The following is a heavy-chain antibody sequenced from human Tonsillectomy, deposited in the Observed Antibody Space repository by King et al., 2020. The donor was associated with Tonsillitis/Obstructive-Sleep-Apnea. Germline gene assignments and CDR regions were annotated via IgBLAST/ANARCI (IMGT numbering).Heavy chain of an antibody. CDR1: GFTFIIAW. Sequence: VQLVESGGGLVKPGGSLRISCAGSGFTFIIAWMTWVRQAPGKGLEWVGRIQSKTDGGTTDFAAPVKGRFTISRDDSQNTLYLQMNSLKTEDTAVYYCTTGPFGDLYYYYSGMDVWGQGTTVTVSS. D-gene: IGHD4-17*01. CDR3: TTGPFGDLYYYYSGMDV. CDR2: IQSKTDGGTT. J-gene: IGHJ6*02. V-gene: IGHV3-15*07.